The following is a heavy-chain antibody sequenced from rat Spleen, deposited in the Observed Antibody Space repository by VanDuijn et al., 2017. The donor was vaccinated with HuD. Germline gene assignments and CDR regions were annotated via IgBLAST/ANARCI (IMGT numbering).Heavy chain of an antibody. D-gene: IGHD1-2*01. CDR2: IKAKSNNYAT. CDR1: GFTFSTAW. V-gene: IGHV6-6*01. Sequence: EVQVLESGGGLVQPGNSLKLSCATSGFTFSTAWMYWYRQFPEKRLEWVARIKAKSNNYATDYTESVKGRFTISRDDSKSGIYLQMNNLKEEDTAIYYCAVTIAPGVMNVWGQGASVTVSS. J-gene: IGHJ4*01. CDR3: AVTIAPGVMNV.